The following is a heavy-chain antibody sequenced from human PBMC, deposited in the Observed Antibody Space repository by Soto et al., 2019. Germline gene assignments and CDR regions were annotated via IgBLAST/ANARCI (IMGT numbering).Heavy chain of an antibody. D-gene: IGHD6-19*01. V-gene: IGHV4-59*01. Sequence: PSETLSLTCTVSGGSISSYYWSWIRQPPGKGLEWIGYIYYSGSTNYNPSLKSRVTISVDTSKNQFSLKLSSVTAADTAVYYCARDSGVAGFDYWGQGTLVTVSS. CDR1: GGSISSYY. CDR3: ARDSGVAGFDY. CDR2: IYYSGST. J-gene: IGHJ4*02.